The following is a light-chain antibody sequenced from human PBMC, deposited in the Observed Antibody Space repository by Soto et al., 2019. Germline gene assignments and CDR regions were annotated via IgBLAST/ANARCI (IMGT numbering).Light chain of an antibody. CDR2: GAS. CDR1: QSVSSN. J-gene: IGKJ1*01. Sequence: EIVMTQSPTILSVSPGERATLSCRASQSVSSNLAWYQQKPGQAPRLLIYGASTRATGIQARFSGSGSGTEFTLTIRSLQSEDFAVYYCKQYNNWPRTFGQGTKVDIK. V-gene: IGKV3-15*01. CDR3: KQYNNWPRT.